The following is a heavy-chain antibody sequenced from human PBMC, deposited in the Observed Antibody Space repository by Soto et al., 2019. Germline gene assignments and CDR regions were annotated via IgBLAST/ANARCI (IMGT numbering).Heavy chain of an antibody. J-gene: IGHJ5*02. CDR1: GFTFSSYA. Sequence: ESGGGVVQPGRSLRLSCAASGFTFSSYAMHWVRQAPGKGLEWVAVISYDGSNKYYADSVKGRFTISRDNSKNTLYLQMNSLRAEDTAVYYCARDAAAGQGSNWFDPWGQGTLVTVSS. V-gene: IGHV3-30-3*01. CDR2: ISYDGSNK. D-gene: IGHD6-13*01. CDR3: ARDAAAGQGSNWFDP.